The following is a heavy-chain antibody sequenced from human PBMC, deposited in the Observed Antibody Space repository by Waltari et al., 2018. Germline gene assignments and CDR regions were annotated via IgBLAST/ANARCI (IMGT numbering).Heavy chain of an antibody. J-gene: IGHJ6*03. Sequence: QVQLVQSGAEVKKPGASMKVSCEASGDTFTGRYLHWVRQAPGQGLEWMGRIKPTSGVTDYAQKSQDRVTMTRDTSSSTAYMELSGLRSDDTAVYYCAREATHSYYYFLDVWGKGTTVTVSS. CDR2: IKPTSGVT. CDR1: GDTFTGRY. CDR3: AREATHSYYYFLDV. V-gene: IGHV1-2*06.